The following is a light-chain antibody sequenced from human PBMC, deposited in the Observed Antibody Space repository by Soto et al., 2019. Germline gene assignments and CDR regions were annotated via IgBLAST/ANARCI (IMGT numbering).Light chain of an antibody. J-gene: IGKJ5*01. Sequence: EVVLTQSPVTLSLSPGEIATLSCRASQSFRGLLAWYHQKPGQAPRLLIYDAYNRATGIPPRFSGSGSGTDFTLTISSLEPEDSAVYYCQQRHMCPITFGQGTRLEIK. CDR1: QSFRGL. CDR2: DAY. V-gene: IGKV3-11*01. CDR3: QQRHMCPIT.